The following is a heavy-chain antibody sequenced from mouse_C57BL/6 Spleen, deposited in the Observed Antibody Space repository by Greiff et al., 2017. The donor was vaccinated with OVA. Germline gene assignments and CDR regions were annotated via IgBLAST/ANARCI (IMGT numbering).Heavy chain of an antibody. CDR3: ARGAIVTTGGFAY. D-gene: IGHD2-5*01. CDR1: GYTFPSYW. J-gene: IGHJ3*01. CDR2: IHPNSGST. Sequence: QVQLQQPGAELVKPGASVKLSCKASGYTFPSYWMHWVQQRPGQGLEWIGMIHPNSGSTNYNEKFKSKATLTVDKSSSTAYMQLSSLTSEDSAVYYCARGAIVTTGGFAYWGQGTLVTVSA. V-gene: IGHV1-64*01.